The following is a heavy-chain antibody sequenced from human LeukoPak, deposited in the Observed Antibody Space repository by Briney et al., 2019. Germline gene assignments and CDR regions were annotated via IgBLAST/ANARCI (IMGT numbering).Heavy chain of an antibody. V-gene: IGHV4-59*01. CDR1: GGSISSYY. Sequence: PSETLSLTCTVSGGSISSYYWSWIRQPPGKALEWIGYIHYSGSTKYNPSLKSRVTISVDTSENQSSLTLNSVTAADTAVYYCARSRGGYGDYGSWFDPWGQGILVTVSS. CDR3: ARSRGGYGDYGSWFDP. J-gene: IGHJ5*02. D-gene: IGHD3-16*01. CDR2: IHYSGST.